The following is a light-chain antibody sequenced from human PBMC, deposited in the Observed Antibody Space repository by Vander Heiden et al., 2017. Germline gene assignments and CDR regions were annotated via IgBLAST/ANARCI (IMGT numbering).Light chain of an antibody. CDR1: NIGSKS. V-gene: IGLV3-21*02. CDR2: DDS. J-gene: IGLJ2*01. Sequence: SYVLTQPPSVSVAPGQTARITCGGNNIGSKSVHWYQQKPGQAPVLVVYDDSGRPSGIPERFSGSNSGNTATLTISRVEAGDEADYYCQVWDSSSDHPYVVFGGGTKLTVL. CDR3: QVWDSSSDHPYVV.